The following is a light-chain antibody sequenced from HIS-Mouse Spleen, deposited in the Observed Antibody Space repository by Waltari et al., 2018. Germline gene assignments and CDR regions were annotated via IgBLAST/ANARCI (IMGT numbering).Light chain of an antibody. CDR1: SLRSYY. CDR3: NSRDSSGNQVV. J-gene: IGLJ2*01. V-gene: IGLV3-19*01. Sequence: SSELTQDPAVSVALGQTVRITCQGDSLRSYYASWYQQKPGQAPGLVIYGKNNRPSGIPDRFSGSSSGNTASLTITGAQAEDEADYYCNSRDSSGNQVVFGGGTKLTVL. CDR2: GKN.